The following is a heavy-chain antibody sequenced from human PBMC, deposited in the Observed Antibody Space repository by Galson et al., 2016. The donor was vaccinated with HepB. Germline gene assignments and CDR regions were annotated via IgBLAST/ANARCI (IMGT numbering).Heavy chain of an antibody. Sequence: SMRLSCAASGFSLSSYWMSWVRQAPGRGLEWVANIKQDGSEKYYVDSVQGRFTISRDDAKNSVYLQMNSLRAEDTALYYCAKQIYTMEQWLVPEFDYWGQGTLATVSS. CDR3: AKQIYTMEQWLVPEFDY. V-gene: IGHV3-7*01. CDR2: IKQDGSEK. J-gene: IGHJ4*02. D-gene: IGHD6-19*01. CDR1: GFSLSSYW.